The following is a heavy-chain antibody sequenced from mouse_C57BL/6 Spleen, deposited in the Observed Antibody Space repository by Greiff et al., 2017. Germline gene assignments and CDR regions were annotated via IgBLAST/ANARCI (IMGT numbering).Heavy chain of an antibody. V-gene: IGHV1-55*01. D-gene: IGHD2-4*01. CDR1: GYTFTSYW. Sequence: QVQLQQSGAELVKPGASVKMSCKASGYTFTSYWITWVKQRPGQGLEWIGDIYPGSGSTNYNEKFKSKATLTVDTSSSTAYMQLSSLTSEDSAVYYCARERGYDYDAGFAYWGQGTLVTVSA. CDR2: IYPGSGST. J-gene: IGHJ3*01. CDR3: ARERGYDYDAGFAY.